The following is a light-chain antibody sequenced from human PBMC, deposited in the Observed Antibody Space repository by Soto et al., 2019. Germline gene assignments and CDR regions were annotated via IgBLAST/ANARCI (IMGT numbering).Light chain of an antibody. J-gene: IGLJ2*01. V-gene: IGLV3-1*01. Sequence: SYELTQPPSVSVSPGQTASITCSGDKLGDKYACWYQQKPGQSPVLVFYQDSKRPSGIPERFSGSNSGNTATLTISGTQAMDEADYYCQAWDSSTNVVFGGGTKLTVL. CDR2: QDS. CDR1: KLGDKY. CDR3: QAWDSSTNVV.